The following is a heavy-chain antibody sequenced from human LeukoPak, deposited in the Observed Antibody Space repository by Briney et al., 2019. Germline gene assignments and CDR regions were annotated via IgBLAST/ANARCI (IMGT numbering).Heavy chain of an antibody. J-gene: IGHJ4*02. Sequence: GASVKVSCKASGGTFSSYAISWVRQAPGQGLEWMGGIIPIFGTANYAQKFQGRVTITADESTSTAYMELSSLRSEDTAVYYCARGELRFLEWLPDYWGQGTLVTVSS. D-gene: IGHD3-3*01. CDR3: ARGELRFLEWLPDY. V-gene: IGHV1-69*13. CDR2: IIPIFGTA. CDR1: GGTFSSYA.